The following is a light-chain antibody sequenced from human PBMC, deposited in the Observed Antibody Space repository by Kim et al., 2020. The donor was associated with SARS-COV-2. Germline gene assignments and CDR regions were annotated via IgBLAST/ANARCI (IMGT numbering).Light chain of an antibody. Sequence: EIVLTQSPATLSVSPGERATLSCRASESVSSYFAWYQQKPGQAPRLLIYGASNRATGIPARFSGGGSGTDFTLTISSLEPEDFALYYCQQHSHWPRTFGGGTKVDIK. CDR3: QQHSHWPRT. CDR1: ESVSSY. V-gene: IGKV3-11*01. CDR2: GAS. J-gene: IGKJ4*01.